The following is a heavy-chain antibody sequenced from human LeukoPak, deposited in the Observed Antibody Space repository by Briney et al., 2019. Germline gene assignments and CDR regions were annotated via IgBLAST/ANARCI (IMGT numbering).Heavy chain of an antibody. CDR3: ARATYDILTGYYWFDP. CDR2: IYYSGST. D-gene: IGHD3-9*01. Sequence: SETLSLTCTVSGGSISSYYWSWIRQPPGKGLEWIGYIYYSGSTNYNPSLKSRVTISVDTSKNQLSLKLSSVTAADTAVYYCARATYDILTGYYWFDPWGQGTLVTVSS. J-gene: IGHJ5*02. CDR1: GGSISSYY. V-gene: IGHV4-59*01.